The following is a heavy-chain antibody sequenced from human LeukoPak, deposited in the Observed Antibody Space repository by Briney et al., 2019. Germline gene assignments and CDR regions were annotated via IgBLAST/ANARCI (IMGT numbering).Heavy chain of an antibody. D-gene: IGHD3-22*01. CDR2: IIPLFDTG. CDR1: GGTFSNYA. Sequence: SVKVSCKASGGTFSNYAISWVRQAPGQGLEWMGGIIPLFDTGNYAQKFQGRVTITADKSTSTAYMELSSLTSEDTAVYYCAREYYGSSGYYNDYWGQGALVTVSS. V-gene: IGHV1-69*06. J-gene: IGHJ4*02. CDR3: AREYYGSSGYYNDY.